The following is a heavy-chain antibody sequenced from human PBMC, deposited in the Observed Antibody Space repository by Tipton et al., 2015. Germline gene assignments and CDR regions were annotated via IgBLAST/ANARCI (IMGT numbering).Heavy chain of an antibody. CDR1: GFTFSHYG. V-gene: IGHV3-30*18. J-gene: IGHJ6*02. Sequence: SLRLSCAASGFTFSHYGMHWVRQAPGKGLEWVAVISSDGSNEYYAASVKSRFTISRDNSKNTLYLQMNSLRVEDTAVYYCAKRAGACPADYFYGMDVWGQGTTVTVSS. D-gene: IGHD6-13*01. CDR2: ISSDGSNE. CDR3: AKRAGACPADYFYGMDV.